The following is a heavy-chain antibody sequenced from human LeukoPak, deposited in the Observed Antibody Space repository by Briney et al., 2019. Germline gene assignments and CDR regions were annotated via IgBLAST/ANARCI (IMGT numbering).Heavy chain of an antibody. Sequence: PSETLSLTRTVSGGSISSGGYYWSWIRQHPGKGLEWIGYIYYSGSTYYNPSLKSRVTISVDTSKNQFSLKLSSVTAADTAVYYCARGYFDWLLYDYYYYGMDVWGQGTTVTVSS. D-gene: IGHD3-9*01. CDR2: IYYSGST. V-gene: IGHV4-31*03. CDR1: GGSISSGGYY. CDR3: ARGYFDWLLYDYYYYGMDV. J-gene: IGHJ6*02.